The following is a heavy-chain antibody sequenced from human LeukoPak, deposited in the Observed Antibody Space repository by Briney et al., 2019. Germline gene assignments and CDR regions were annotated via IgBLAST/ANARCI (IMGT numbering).Heavy chain of an antibody. CDR2: ISYDGSNK. V-gene: IGHV3-30-3*01. CDR1: GFTFSSYA. J-gene: IGHJ4*02. Sequence: GGSLRLSCAASGFTFSSYAMHWVRQAPGKGLEWVAVISYDGSNKCYADSVKGRFTISRDNSKNTLYLQMNSLRAEDTAVYYCARDFWLLWFGEISFSFDYWGQGTLVTVSS. CDR3: ARDFWLLWFGEISFSFDY. D-gene: IGHD3-10*01.